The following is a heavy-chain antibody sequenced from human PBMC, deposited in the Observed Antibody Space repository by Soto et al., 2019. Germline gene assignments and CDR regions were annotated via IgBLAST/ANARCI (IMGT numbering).Heavy chain of an antibody. Sequence: VGSLRLSCTASGFTFSNYAMSWVRQAPGKGLEWVAVMSYDGNNKYYADSVKGRFTVSRDNSRNTQFLQMNSLRAEDTAVYYCAKEPSGSGSFDYWGQGTLVTVSS. D-gene: IGHD3-10*01. J-gene: IGHJ4*02. CDR2: MSYDGNNK. CDR3: AKEPSGSGSFDY. V-gene: IGHV3-33*03. CDR1: GFTFSNYA.